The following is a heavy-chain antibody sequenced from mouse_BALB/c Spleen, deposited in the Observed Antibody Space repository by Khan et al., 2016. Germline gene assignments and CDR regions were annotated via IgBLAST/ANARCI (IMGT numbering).Heavy chain of an antibody. CDR2: IDPENGDT. CDR3: NALRRGYYAMDY. V-gene: IGHV14-4*02. Sequence: VQLQQSGADLVRSGASVKLSCTASGFNIKDYYMHWVKQRPEQGLEWIGWIDPENGDTEYAPKFQGKATMTADTSSNTAYLQLSSLTSEDTAVYYCNALRRGYYAMDYWGQGTSVTVSS. CDR1: GFNIKDYY. D-gene: IGHD2-12*01. J-gene: IGHJ4*01.